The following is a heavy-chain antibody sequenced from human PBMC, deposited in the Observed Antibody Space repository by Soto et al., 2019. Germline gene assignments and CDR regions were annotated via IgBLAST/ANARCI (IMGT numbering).Heavy chain of an antibody. CDR2: IIPIFGTA. D-gene: IGHD3-9*01. CDR1: GGTFSSYA. Sequence: QVQLVQSGAEVKKPGSSVKVSCKASGGTFSSYAISWVRQAPGQGLEWMGGIIPIFGTANYAQKFQGRVTITADKSTSTAYMELSSLRSEDTAVYYCARDSISNLAAYYCGMDVWGQGTTVTVSS. CDR3: ARDSISNLAAYYCGMDV. V-gene: IGHV1-69*06. J-gene: IGHJ6*02.